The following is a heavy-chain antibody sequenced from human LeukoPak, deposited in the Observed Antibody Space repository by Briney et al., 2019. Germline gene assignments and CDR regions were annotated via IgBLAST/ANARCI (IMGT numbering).Heavy chain of an antibody. CDR3: ARVGRKHYYYYYMDV. CDR1: GFTFSSYW. J-gene: IGHJ6*03. Sequence: GSLRLSCAASGFTFSSYWMSWVRQAPGKGLEWIGEINHSGSTNYNPSLKSRVTISVDTSKNQFSLKLSSVTAADTAVYYCARVGRKHYYYYYMDVWGKGTTVTVSS. CDR2: INHSGST. V-gene: IGHV4-34*01.